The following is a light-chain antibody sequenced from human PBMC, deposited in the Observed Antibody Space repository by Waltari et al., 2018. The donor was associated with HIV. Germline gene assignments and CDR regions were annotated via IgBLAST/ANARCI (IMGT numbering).Light chain of an antibody. CDR1: SSNIGNHY. J-gene: IGLJ2*01. CDR3: GTWDSSLSVVV. V-gene: IGLV1-51*01. Sequence: QSVLTQPPSVSAAPGQKVTISCSGSSSNIGNHYVSWYQQLPGTAPKLLIYDSNKRPSGIPDRFSGSKSGTSATLGITGLQTGDEADYYCGTWDSSLSVVVFGGGTKLTVL. CDR2: DSN.